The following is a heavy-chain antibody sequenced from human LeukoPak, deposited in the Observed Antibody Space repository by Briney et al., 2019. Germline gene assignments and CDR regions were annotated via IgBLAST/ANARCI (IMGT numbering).Heavy chain of an antibody. Sequence: PGGSLRLSCAASGFTFSSYAMSWVRQAPGKGLEWVSAISGSGGSTYYADSVKGQFTISRDNSKNTLYLQMNSLRAEDTAVYYCAKDHDSSGYYRGDAFDIWGQGTMVTVSS. J-gene: IGHJ3*02. D-gene: IGHD3-22*01. CDR2: ISGSGGST. V-gene: IGHV3-23*01. CDR1: GFTFSSYA. CDR3: AKDHDSSGYYRGDAFDI.